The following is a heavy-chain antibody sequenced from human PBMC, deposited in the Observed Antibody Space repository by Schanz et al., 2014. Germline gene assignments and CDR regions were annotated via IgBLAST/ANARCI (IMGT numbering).Heavy chain of an antibody. CDR2: INQSGDT. D-gene: IGHD2-2*01. CDR1: GGSFSGYY. V-gene: IGHV4-34*01. Sequence: QVQLQQWGAGLLKPSETLSLTCAVSGGSFSGYYWSWIRQPPDTGLEWIGEINQSGDTNYNPSLKSRVTIPVDTSNNHFPLKLSSVTAADTAVYYCARLYCSTPGCYVSPNGFAKDYWGQGTLVTVSS. J-gene: IGHJ4*02. CDR3: ARLYCSTPGCYVSPNGFAKDY.